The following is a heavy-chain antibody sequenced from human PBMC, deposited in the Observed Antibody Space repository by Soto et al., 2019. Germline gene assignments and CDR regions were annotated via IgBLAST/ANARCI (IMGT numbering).Heavy chain of an antibody. J-gene: IGHJ4*02. CDR3: ARSPRTSPYFDY. V-gene: IGHV5-51*01. CDR1: GYTFSNFW. CDR2: IYPGDHET. D-gene: IGHD2-2*01. Sequence: GESLKISCQCSGYTFSNFWIGWVRQLPGKGLEWMGIIYPGDHETRYSPSFHGKVTISADKSINTAYLQWNSLEASDTAFYFCARSPRTSPYFDYWGQGALVTVSS.